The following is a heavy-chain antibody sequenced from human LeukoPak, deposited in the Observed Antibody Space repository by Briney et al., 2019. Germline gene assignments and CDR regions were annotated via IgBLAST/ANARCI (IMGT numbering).Heavy chain of an antibody. CDR3: ARSLFRFLEWSYRSYYYYYMDV. CDR2: IIPIFGTV. V-gene: IGHV1-69*06. Sequence: ASVKVSCKASRGTFTNYAISWVRQAPGQGLEWMGGIIPIFGTVNYAQKFQGRVTITADKSTSTAYMELSSLRSEDTAVYFCARSLFRFLEWSYRSYYYYYMDVWGKGTTVTVSS. D-gene: IGHD3-3*01. J-gene: IGHJ6*03. CDR1: RGTFTNYA.